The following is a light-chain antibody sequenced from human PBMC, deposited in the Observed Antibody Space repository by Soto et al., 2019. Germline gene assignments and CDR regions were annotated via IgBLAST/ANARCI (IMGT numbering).Light chain of an antibody. CDR1: QRVSTF. CDR2: EAS. CDR3: QQYDYSPRT. J-gene: IGKJ1*01. Sequence: EIVLTQSPGTLSLSPGDRATLSCRASQRVSTFLAWYQQRPGQAPRLLISEASNRATGIPARFSGSGSGTDFTLTINRLEPEDFAVYYCQQYDYSPRTFGQGTKVDIK. V-gene: IGKV3-11*01.